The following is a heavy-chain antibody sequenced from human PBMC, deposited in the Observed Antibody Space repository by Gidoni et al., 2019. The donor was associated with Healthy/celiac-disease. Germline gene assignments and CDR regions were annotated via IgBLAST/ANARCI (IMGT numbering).Heavy chain of an antibody. CDR1: GFTFSSYG. V-gene: IGHV3-33*01. D-gene: IGHD1-26*01. CDR3: ARDWQVGATVFDY. CDR2: IWYDGSNK. J-gene: IGHJ4*02. Sequence: QVQLVESGVGVVQPGRSLRLSCAASGFTFSSYGMHWVRPAPGKGLEWVAVIWYDGSNKYYADSVKGRFTISRDNSKNTLYLQMNSLRAEDTAVYYCARDWQVGATVFDYWGQGTLVTVSS.